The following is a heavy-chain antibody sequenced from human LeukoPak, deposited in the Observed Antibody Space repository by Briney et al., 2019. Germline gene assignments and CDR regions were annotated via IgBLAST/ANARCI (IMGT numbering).Heavy chain of an antibody. D-gene: IGHD5-24*01. CDR1: GFTFSSYA. CDR3: ARDGYNNPSFDY. V-gene: IGHV3-23*01. CDR2: ISGSGGST. J-gene: IGHJ4*02. Sequence: GGSLRLSCATSGFTFSSYAMSWVRQAPGKGLERVSAISGSGGSTYYADSVKGRFTISRDNSKNTLYLQMNSLRAEDTAVYYCARDGYNNPSFDYWGQGTLVTVPS.